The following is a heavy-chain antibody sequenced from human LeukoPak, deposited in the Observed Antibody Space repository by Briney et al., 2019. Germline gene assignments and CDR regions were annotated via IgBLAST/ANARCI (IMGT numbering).Heavy chain of an antibody. J-gene: IGHJ4*02. V-gene: IGHV3-23*01. CDR1: GFTFSTYV. CDR3: AKSVITMIGVNPDY. CDR2: ISGSGDET. Sequence: GGSLRLSCAASGFTFSTYVMSWVRQAPVKGLEWVSVISGSGDETHYADSVKGRFTISRDNSKNTLYLHMDSLRAEDTAVYYCAKSVITMIGVNPDYWGQGTLVTVSS. D-gene: IGHD3-22*01.